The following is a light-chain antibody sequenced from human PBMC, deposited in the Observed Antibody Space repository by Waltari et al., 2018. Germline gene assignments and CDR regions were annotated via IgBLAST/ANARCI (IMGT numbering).Light chain of an antibody. CDR3: QHRNNWPLT. CDR2: DAS. J-gene: IGKJ4*01. V-gene: IGKV3-11*01. CDR1: QSFSSK. Sequence: LVLTQSPATLSLSPGERAPLSCRASQSFSSKLAWYQQKPGQAPRLLIYDASNRATDIAARFSGSGSGTDFTLTISSLEPEDFAVYYCQHRNNWPLTFGGGTKVEIK.